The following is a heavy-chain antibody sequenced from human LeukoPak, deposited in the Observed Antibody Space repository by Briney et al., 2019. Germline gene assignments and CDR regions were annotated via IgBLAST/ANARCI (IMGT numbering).Heavy chain of an antibody. J-gene: IGHJ4*02. CDR3: ARGSRDNSGYRYYFDY. CDR2: SQQHGGVK. V-gene: IGHV3-7*01. Sequence: GGSLRLSCAASGFTFSSYWMSWVRQAPGKGLEWVANSQQHGGVKYYVDSAKGRFTISRDNGENSMFLEMNSLRADDTAVYYCARGSRDNSGYRYYFDYWGQGTLVTVSS. D-gene: IGHD3-22*01. CDR1: GFTFSSYW.